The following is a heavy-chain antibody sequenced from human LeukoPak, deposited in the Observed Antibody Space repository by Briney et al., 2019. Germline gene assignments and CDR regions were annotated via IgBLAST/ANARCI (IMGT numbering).Heavy chain of an antibody. J-gene: IGHJ2*01. CDR2: ISGGGGYT. D-gene: IGHD3-22*01. V-gene: IGHV3-23*01. CDR3: AKEGNTYYYDSSGSLPFWYFDL. CDR1: GFTFSSYA. Sequence: GGSLRLSCAASGFTFSSYAMGWVRQAPGKGLEWVSAISGGGGYTYYADSVKGRFTISRDNSKNTVYRQMSSLTAGDTAVYYCAKEGNTYYYDSSGSLPFWYFDLWGRGTLVTVSS.